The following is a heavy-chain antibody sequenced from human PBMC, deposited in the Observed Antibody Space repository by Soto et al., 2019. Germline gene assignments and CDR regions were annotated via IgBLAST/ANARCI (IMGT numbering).Heavy chain of an antibody. Sequence: SETLSLTCKVSGTSITTDDWWTWVRQPPGKGLEWIGYIYYSGSTYYNPSLKSRVTISVDTSKNQFSLNLTSVTAADTAVYYCARANWYSEYWGQGTLVTVS. V-gene: IGHV4-31*03. CDR1: GTSITTDDW. J-gene: IGHJ4*02. CDR3: ARANWYSEY. D-gene: IGHD7-27*01. CDR2: IYYSGST.